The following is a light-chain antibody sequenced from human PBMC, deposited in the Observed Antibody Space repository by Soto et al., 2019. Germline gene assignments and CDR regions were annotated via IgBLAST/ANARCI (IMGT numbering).Light chain of an antibody. CDR1: QSVLYSSNNKNY. CDR2: WAS. V-gene: IGKV4-1*01. Sequence: DIVMTQSPDSLAVSLGERATINCKSSQSVLYSSNNKNYLAWYQQKPGQPPKLLISWASTRESGVPDRFSGSGSGTDFTLTISSLQAADVAVYYCHQYYSTPRMFGQGTKVEIK. CDR3: HQYYSTPRM. J-gene: IGKJ1*01.